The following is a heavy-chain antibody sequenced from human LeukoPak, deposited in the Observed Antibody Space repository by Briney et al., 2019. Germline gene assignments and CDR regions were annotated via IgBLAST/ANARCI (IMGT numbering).Heavy chain of an antibody. J-gene: IGHJ4*02. CDR2: IGASGVSA. CDR1: GFTFGTHA. CDR3: AKEPAV. V-gene: IGHV3-23*01. Sequence: GGSLRLSCEASGFTFGTHAMTWVRQAPGKGLEWVSAIGASGVSAYYADSVMGRFTISRDNSKNTLYLQKYRLRAEDTAMYYCAKEPAVWGQGTLVTVSS. D-gene: IGHD1-14*01.